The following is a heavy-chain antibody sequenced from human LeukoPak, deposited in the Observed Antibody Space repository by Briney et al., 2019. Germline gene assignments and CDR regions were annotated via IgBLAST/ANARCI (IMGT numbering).Heavy chain of an antibody. D-gene: IGHD5-18*01. V-gene: IGHV4-34*01. CDR2: INHSGST. CDR3: AGNTAMVISSEYYFDY. CDR1: GGSFSGYY. J-gene: IGHJ4*02. Sequence: PSETLSLTCAVYGGSFSGYYWSWIRQPPGKGLEWIGEINHSGSTNYNPSLKSRVTISVDTSKNQFSLKLSSVTAADTAVYYCAGNTAMVISSEYYFDYWGQGTLVTVSS.